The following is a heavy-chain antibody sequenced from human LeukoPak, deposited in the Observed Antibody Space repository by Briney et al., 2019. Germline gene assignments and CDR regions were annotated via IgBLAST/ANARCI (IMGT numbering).Heavy chain of an antibody. J-gene: IGHJ3*01. CDR3: ARGGWVSSDAFDV. D-gene: IGHD5/OR15-5a*01. CDR1: GFTFSNYA. CDR2: IIGPGTST. Sequence: PSGGSLRLSCAASGFTFSNYAVSWVRQAPGKGLDWVSVIIGPGTSTSYGNSVKGRFTISRDNSKNTVFLQMNSLRAEDTAVYYCARGGWVSSDAFDVWGQGTMVTVSS. V-gene: IGHV3-23*01.